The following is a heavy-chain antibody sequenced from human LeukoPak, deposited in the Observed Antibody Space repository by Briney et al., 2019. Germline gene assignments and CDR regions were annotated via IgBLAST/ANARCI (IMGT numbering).Heavy chain of an antibody. D-gene: IGHD1-26*01. V-gene: IGHV3-48*03. Sequence: GGSLRLSCAASGFTFSSYETNWVRQAPGEGLDWVSYISSNGLTTYYADSVKGRFTISRDNAKNSLYLQMNSLRVDDTALYYCARLRGSGSYLDLWGQGTLVTVSP. CDR3: ARLRGSGSYLDL. J-gene: IGHJ4*02. CDR1: GFTFSSYE. CDR2: ISSNGLTT.